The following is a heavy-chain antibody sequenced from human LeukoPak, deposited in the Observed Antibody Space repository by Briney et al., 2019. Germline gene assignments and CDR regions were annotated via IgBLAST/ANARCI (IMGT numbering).Heavy chain of an antibody. Sequence: GGSLRLSCAASGFTLSSYWMNWVRQAPGQGLEWVANIKPDGSEKFYVDSVKGRFTISRDNAKYSLYLQMNSLRAEDTAVYYCARIPTVTFFDYWGQGTLVTVSS. CDR1: GFTLSSYW. V-gene: IGHV3-7*01. D-gene: IGHD4-17*01. CDR3: ARIPTVTFFDY. CDR2: IKPDGSEK. J-gene: IGHJ4*02.